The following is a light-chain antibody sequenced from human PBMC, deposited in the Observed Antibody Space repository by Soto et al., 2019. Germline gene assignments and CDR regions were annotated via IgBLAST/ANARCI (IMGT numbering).Light chain of an antibody. CDR3: SSYAGSNMGV. CDR1: SSVVGGYDL. J-gene: IGLJ1*01. V-gene: IGLV2-8*01. Sequence: QSALTQPASASGSPGQSVTISCSGTSSVVGGYDLVSGYQQQPGKAAKLRVYEVAQWPSGVGVLFCGSKAGNTASLTVSGLQAEDEADYYCSSYAGSNMGVFGTGTQGTVL. CDR2: EVA.